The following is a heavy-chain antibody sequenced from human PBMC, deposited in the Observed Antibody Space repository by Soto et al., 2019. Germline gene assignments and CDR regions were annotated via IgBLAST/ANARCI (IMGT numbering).Heavy chain of an antibody. J-gene: IGHJ4*02. D-gene: IGHD5-18*01. V-gene: IGHV4-61*01. Sequence: QVQLQESGPGLVKPSETLSLTCTVSGDSVSTGPSYWSWIRQPPGQRLECIAFIYNSETTYYNPSLRSRVTISVEKSNNQFSLKLTSVTAADTGVYYCARGRGYGYGIDYWGQGTLVSVSS. CDR2: IYNSETT. CDR3: ARGRGYGYGIDY. CDR1: GDSVSTGPSY.